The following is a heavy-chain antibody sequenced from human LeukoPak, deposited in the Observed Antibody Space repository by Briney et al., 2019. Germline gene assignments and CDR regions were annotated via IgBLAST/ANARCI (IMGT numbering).Heavy chain of an antibody. CDR2: ISGSDGRT. CDR3: AKVMSTTVSYWYGMDA. V-gene: IGHV3-23*01. CDR1: GFTFRNYP. D-gene: IGHD5/OR15-5a*01. J-gene: IGHJ6*02. Sequence: GGSLRLSCADSGFTFRNYPMTWVRRAPGKGLDSIPSISGSDGRTYYTDSVKGRFTISRDNFKNILYLQMNSLRPEDTAVYYCAKVMSTTVSYWYGMDAWGQGTTVTVSS.